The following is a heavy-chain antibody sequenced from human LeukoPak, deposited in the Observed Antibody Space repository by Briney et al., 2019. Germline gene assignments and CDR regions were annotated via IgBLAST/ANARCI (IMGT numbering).Heavy chain of an antibody. CDR1: GFTVSSNY. J-gene: IGHJ4*02. Sequence: PGGSLRLSCAASGFTVSSNYMSWVRQAPGKGLEWVSVIYSGGSTYYTDSVKGRFTISRDNSKNTLYLQMNSLRAEDTAVYYCAKPIFGVVIAFDYWGQGTLVTVSS. CDR2: IYSGGST. D-gene: IGHD3-3*01. V-gene: IGHV3-66*04. CDR3: AKPIFGVVIAFDY.